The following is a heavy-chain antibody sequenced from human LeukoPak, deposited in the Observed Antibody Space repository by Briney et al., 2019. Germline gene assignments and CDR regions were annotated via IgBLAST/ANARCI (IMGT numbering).Heavy chain of an antibody. J-gene: IGHJ4*02. D-gene: IGHD4-17*01. CDR1: GFTFSSYA. V-gene: IGHV3-30*01. CDR3: ARPRDYGDSDEYYFDY. Sequence: GGSLRLSCAASGFTFSSYAMHWVRQAPGKELEWVAVISYDGSNKYYADSVKGRFTISRDNSKNTLYLQMNSLRAEDTAVYYCARPRDYGDSDEYYFDYWGQGTLVTVSS. CDR2: ISYDGSNK.